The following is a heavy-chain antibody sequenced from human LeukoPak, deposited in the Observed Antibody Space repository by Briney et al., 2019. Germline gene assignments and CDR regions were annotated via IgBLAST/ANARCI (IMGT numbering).Heavy chain of an antibody. CDR3: ARDFAVAGVFVY. Sequence: GGSLRLSCAASGFTFSSYEMNWVRQAPGKGLEWVSYISSSGSTIYYADSVKGRFTISRDNAKNSLYLQMNSLRAEDTAVYYCARDFAVAGVFVYWGQGTLVTVSS. D-gene: IGHD6-19*01. V-gene: IGHV3-48*03. J-gene: IGHJ4*02. CDR2: ISSSGSTI. CDR1: GFTFSSYE.